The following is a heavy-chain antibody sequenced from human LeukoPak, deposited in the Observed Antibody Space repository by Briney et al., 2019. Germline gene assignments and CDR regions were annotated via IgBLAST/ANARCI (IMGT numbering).Heavy chain of an antibody. CDR1: GFTFSDCY. CDR3: ATVGSGYYYFDY. J-gene: IGHJ4*02. D-gene: IGHD5-12*01. V-gene: IGHV3-11*05. Sequence: GGSLRLSCAASGFTFSDCYMNWIRQAPGKGLEWVSYVSCGSTYTNYADSVKGRFTVSRDNAKNSLSLQMSSLRAEDTAVYYCATVGSGYYYFDYWGQGTLVTVSS. CDR2: VSCGSTYT.